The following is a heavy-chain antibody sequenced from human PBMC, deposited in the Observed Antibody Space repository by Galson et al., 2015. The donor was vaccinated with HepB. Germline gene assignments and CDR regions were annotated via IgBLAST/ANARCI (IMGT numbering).Heavy chain of an antibody. J-gene: IGHJ4*02. CDR3: AKDLGYCSGGSCYSVHPFDY. D-gene: IGHD2-15*01. Sequence: SLRLSCAASGFTFSSYAMSWVRQAPGKGLEWVSAISGSGGSTYYADSVKGRFTISRDDSKNTLYLQMNSLRAEDTAVYYCAKDLGYCSGGSCYSVHPFDYWGQGTLVTVSS. CDR1: GFTFSSYA. V-gene: IGHV3-23*01. CDR2: ISGSGGST.